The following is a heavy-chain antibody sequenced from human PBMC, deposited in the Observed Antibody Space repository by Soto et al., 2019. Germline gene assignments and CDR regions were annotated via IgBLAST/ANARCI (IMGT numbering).Heavy chain of an antibody. CDR1: GGSISSGDYY. CDR2: IYFSGTT. Sequence: PSETLSLTCTVSGGSISSGDYYWSWIRQHPGKGLEWIGTIYFSGTTYYNPPLKSRVTISVDTSKSQFSLKLSSVTAADTAVYYCARRDRSGFSYWLDTWGQGTLVTVSS. D-gene: IGHD3-22*01. J-gene: IGHJ5*02. V-gene: IGHV4-31*03. CDR3: ARRDRSGFSYWLDT.